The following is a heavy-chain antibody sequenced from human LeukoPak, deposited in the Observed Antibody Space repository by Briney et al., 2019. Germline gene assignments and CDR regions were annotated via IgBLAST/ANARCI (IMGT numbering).Heavy chain of an antibody. CDR1: GYTFTGYY. CDR3: ARDQLVYYDFWSGYYTGDWFDP. D-gene: IGHD3-3*01. CDR2: INPNSGGT. V-gene: IGHV1-2*02. J-gene: IGHJ5*02. Sequence: SVKVSCKASGYTFTGYYMHWVRQAPGQGLEWMGWINPNSGGTNYAQKFQGRVTMTRDTSISTAYMELSRLKSDDTAVYYCARDQLVYYDFWSGYYTGDWFDPWGQGTLVTVSS.